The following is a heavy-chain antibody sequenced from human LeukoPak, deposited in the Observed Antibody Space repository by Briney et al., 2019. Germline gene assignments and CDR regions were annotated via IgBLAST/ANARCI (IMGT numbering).Heavy chain of an antibody. CDR2: ISTTVGNT. CDR3: AKDARSYRYNLFDY. V-gene: IGHV3-23*01. J-gene: IGHJ4*02. CDR1: GFTFKNYA. Sequence: GGSLRLSCAASGFTFKNYAMTWVRQAPGKGLEWVSTISTTVGNTYYADSVTGRFTISRDNSKNTLYLQMNSLSAEDTAVYYCAKDARSYRYNLFDYWGQGTLVTVSS. D-gene: IGHD3-16*02.